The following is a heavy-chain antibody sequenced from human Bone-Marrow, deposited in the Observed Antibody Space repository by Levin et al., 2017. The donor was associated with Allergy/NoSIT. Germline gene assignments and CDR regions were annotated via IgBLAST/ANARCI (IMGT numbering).Heavy chain of an antibody. V-gene: IGHV3-33*01. CDR1: GFTFSSYG. Sequence: LSLTCAASGFTFSSYGMHWVRQAPGKGLEWVAVIWYDGSNKYYADSVKGRFTISRDNSKNTLYLQMNSLRAEDTAVYYCARSDIVVVDDAFDIWGQGTMVTVSS. CDR2: IWYDGSNK. CDR3: ARSDIVVVDDAFDI. J-gene: IGHJ3*02. D-gene: IGHD2-15*01.